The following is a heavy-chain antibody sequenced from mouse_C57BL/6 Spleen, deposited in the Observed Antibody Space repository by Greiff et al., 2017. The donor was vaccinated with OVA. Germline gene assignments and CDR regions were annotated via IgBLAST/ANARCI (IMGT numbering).Heavy chain of an antibody. Sequence: QVQLQQPGAELVRPGSSVKLSCKASGYTFTSYWMHWVKQRPIQGLEWIGNIDPSDSDTHYNQKFKDKATLTVDKSSSTAYMQLSSLTSEDSAVYYGARGDYYAVDYWGQGTSVTVSS. J-gene: IGHJ4*01. CDR1: GYTFTSYW. CDR2: IDPSDSDT. V-gene: IGHV1-52*01. CDR3: ARGDYYAVDY.